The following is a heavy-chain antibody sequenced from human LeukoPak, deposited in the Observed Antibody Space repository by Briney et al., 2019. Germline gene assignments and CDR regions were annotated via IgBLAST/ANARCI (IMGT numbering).Heavy chain of an antibody. Sequence: TSETLSLTCTVSGGSISSYYWSWIRQPPGKGLEWIGYIYYSGSTNYNPSLKSRVTISVDTSKDQFSLKLSSVTAADTAVYYCARITIFPPVYYYYGMDVWGQGTTVTVSS. D-gene: IGHD3-9*01. CDR1: GGSISSYY. J-gene: IGHJ6*02. CDR2: IYYSGST. CDR3: ARITIFPPVYYYYGMDV. V-gene: IGHV4-59*01.